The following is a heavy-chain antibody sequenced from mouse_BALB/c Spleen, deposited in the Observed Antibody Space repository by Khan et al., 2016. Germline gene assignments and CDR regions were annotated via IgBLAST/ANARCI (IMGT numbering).Heavy chain of an antibody. CDR2: IRNKANGYTP. V-gene: IGHV7-3*02. CDR3: RFTISRENSKTIHHLLMNTLRAEDSATYYCARDMEGYDDAMDY. D-gene: IGHD2-2*01. CDR1: GFTFTDYY. Sequence: EVELVESGGGLVQPGGSLRLSCATSGFTFTDYYMSWVRQPPGKAFEWLGFIRNKANGYTPEYSASVKGRFTISRDNSQTIFYLQMNTLRAEDSASVKGRFTISRENSKTIHHLLMNTLRAEDSATYYCARDMEGYDDAMDYWGQGTSVTVSS. J-gene: IGHJ4*01.